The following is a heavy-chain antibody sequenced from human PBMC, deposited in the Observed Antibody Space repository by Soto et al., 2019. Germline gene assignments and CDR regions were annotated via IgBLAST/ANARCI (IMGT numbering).Heavy chain of an antibody. V-gene: IGHV1-69*06. D-gene: IGHD2-2*01. J-gene: IGHJ6*02. CDR3: ARRGVAPAPIGYLHHGLDV. CDR2: IIPTFGTP. CDR1: GGSFNNYA. Sequence: GASVKVSCKASGGSFNNYAITWVRQAPGQGLEWVGGIIPTFGTPSYAQKFQGRVTITADKSTSTVYMELSSLRSEDTAVFYCARRGVAPAPIGYLHHGLDVWGQGTTVTVSS.